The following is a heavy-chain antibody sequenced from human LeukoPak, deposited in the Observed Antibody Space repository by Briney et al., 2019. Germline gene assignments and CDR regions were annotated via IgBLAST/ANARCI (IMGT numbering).Heavy chain of an antibody. D-gene: IGHD3-10*01. J-gene: IGHJ5*02. Sequence: PGGSLRLSCAASGFTFSSYGMSWVRQAPGKGLEWVSSISNSGSETYYADSAQGRFIISRDNFENMLYLEMDSLRAEDTAQYHCAKDWDRSNWFGRFDPWGQGTLVTVSS. CDR1: GFTFSSYG. CDR3: AKDWDRSNWFGRFDP. V-gene: IGHV3-23*01. CDR2: ISNSGSET.